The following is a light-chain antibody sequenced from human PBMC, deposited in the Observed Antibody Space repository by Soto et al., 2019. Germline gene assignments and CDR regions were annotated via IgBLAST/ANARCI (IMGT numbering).Light chain of an antibody. CDR3: FSYAGGVTSI. J-gene: IGLJ1*01. CDR2: EGS. V-gene: IGLV2-23*01. CDR1: SSEFGSYNR. Sequence: QSALTQPASVSGSPGQSISISCAGTSSEFGSYNRVSWYQQHPGKAPKLIIYEGSNRPSGISNRYSGSKSGNTASLTISGLQAEDEADYYCFSYAGGVTSIFGAGTKVTVL.